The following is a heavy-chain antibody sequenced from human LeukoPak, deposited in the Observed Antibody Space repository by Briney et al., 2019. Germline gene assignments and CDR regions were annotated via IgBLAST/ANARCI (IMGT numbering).Heavy chain of an antibody. V-gene: IGHV1-69*13. CDR3: ARGGDIGVAGYFDY. Sequence: SVKVSCKASGGTFSRYAISWVREAPGQGLEWMGGIIPLFGTANYAQKFQGRVTITADESTSTAYMELSSLRSEDTAVYYCARGGDIGVAGYFDYWGQGTLVTVSP. CDR2: IIPLFGTA. J-gene: IGHJ4*02. CDR1: GGTFSRYA. D-gene: IGHD6-19*01.